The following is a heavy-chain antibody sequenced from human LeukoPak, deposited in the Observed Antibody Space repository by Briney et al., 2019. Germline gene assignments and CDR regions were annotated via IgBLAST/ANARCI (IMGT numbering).Heavy chain of an antibody. V-gene: IGHV3-30-3*01. CDR1: GFTFSSYA. Sequence: GRSLRLSCAASGFTFSSYAMHWVRQAPGKGLEWVAVISYDGSNKYYADSVKGRFTISRDNSKNTLYLQMNSLTAEDTAVYYCARSEQWLSPFDYWGQGTLVTVSS. J-gene: IGHJ4*02. D-gene: IGHD6-19*01. CDR3: ARSEQWLSPFDY. CDR2: ISYDGSNK.